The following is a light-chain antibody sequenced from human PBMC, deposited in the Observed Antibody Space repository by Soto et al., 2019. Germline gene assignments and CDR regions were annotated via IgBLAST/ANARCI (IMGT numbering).Light chain of an antibody. J-gene: IGKJ5*01. CDR3: QQYDNSPIT. Sequence: EIVLTQSPGILSLSPGERATLSCGASQSISSSLLAWYQQKTGQAPRLLIYGESSRAAGIPDRLSGSGSETDLTLTISRLEPEDFAVYYCQQYDNSPITFGQGTRLEIK. CDR1: QSISSSL. CDR2: GES. V-gene: IGKV3-20*01.